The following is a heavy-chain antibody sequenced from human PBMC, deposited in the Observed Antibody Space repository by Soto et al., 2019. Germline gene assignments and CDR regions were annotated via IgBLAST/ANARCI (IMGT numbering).Heavy chain of an antibody. CDR1: GFTFSAYA. CDR3: AKFEGHPLEYWYLDF. CDR2: IHGGGGAT. V-gene: IGHV3-23*01. Sequence: EVQLLESGVGLVQPGGSLRLSCAASGFTFSAYAMGWVRQAPGKGLEWVSTIHGGGGATHYADSVKGRFTISRDDSKSTLYAQMNTLRAEDTAVYYCAKFEGHPLEYWYLDFWGRGTLVTVYS. J-gene: IGHJ2*01. D-gene: IGHD1-1*01.